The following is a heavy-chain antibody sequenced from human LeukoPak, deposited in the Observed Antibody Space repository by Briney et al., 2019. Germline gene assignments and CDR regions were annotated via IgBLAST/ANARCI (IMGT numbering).Heavy chain of an antibody. Sequence: GESLRLSCAAPGFTFNSFWLTWVRLALGKGLEWVANIKYDGGEKYYMDSVKSRFTISTENAPNTIYLQMTSLRVDDTAVYYCARDRYSDTSRVPFDYWGQGILVTVSS. CDR1: GFTFNSFW. J-gene: IGHJ4*02. CDR2: IKYDGGEK. CDR3: ARDRYSDTSRVPFDY. V-gene: IGHV3-7*01. D-gene: IGHD3-22*01.